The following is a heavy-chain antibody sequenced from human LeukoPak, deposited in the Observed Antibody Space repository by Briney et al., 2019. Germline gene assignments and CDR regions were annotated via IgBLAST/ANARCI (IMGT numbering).Heavy chain of an antibody. CDR2: IYYSGST. CDR1: GGSISSYY. J-gene: IGHJ6*03. V-gene: IGHV4-59*01. CDR3: ARDAGVEMATIDDYYYYYYMDV. D-gene: IGHD5-24*01. Sequence: PSETLSLNCTVSGGSISSYYWSWIRQPPGKGLEWIGYIYYSGSTNYNPSLKSRVTISVDTSKNQFSLKLSSVTAADTAVYYCARDAGVEMATIDDYYYYYYMDVWGKGTTVTVSS.